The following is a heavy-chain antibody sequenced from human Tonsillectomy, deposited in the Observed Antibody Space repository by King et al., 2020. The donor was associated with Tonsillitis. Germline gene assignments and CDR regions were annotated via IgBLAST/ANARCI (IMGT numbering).Heavy chain of an antibody. Sequence: LPLQESGPGLVKPSETLSLTCTVSGGSISSSSHYWGWIRQPPGKGLEWIGSLYYSGYTYYNPSLKSRVTISLDTSKHQVSLKLSSVTAADSAVYYCARRCSTVSCYDAFDFWGQGTMVTVSS. V-gene: IGHV4-39*01. CDR1: GGSISSSSHY. CDR3: ARRCSTVSCYDAFDF. D-gene: IGHD2-15*01. J-gene: IGHJ3*01. CDR2: LYYSGYT.